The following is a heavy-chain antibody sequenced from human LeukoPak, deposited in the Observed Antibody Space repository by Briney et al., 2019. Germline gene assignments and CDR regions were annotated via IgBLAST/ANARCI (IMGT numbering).Heavy chain of an antibody. J-gene: IGHJ4*02. CDR3: AKDVEMDSSGR. CDR1: GFTFDDYA. V-gene: IGHV3-9*01. CDR2: ISWNSGSI. Sequence: GGSLRLSCAASGFTFDDYAMHWVRQAPGKGLERVSGISWNSGSIGYADSVKGRFTISRDNAKNSLYLQMNSLRAEDTALYYCAKDVEMDSSGRWGQGTLVTVSS. D-gene: IGHD3-22*01.